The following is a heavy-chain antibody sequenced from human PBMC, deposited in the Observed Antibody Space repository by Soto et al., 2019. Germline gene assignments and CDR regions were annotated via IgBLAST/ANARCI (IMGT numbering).Heavy chain of an antibody. D-gene: IGHD1-26*01. V-gene: IGHV1-3*01. CDR3: ARGGGWYSGSSEDPNWFDP. CDR1: GYTFTSYA. CDR2: INAGNGNT. J-gene: IGHJ5*02. Sequence: ASVKVSCKASGYTFTSYAMHWVRQAPGQRLEWMGWINAGNGNTKYSHKFQGRVTITRDTSASTAYMELSSLRSEDTAVYYCARGGGWYSGSSEDPNWFDPWGQGTLVTVSS.